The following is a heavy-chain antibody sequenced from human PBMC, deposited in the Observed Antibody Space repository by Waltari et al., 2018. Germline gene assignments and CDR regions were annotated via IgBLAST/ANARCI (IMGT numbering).Heavy chain of an antibody. Sequence: QVQLVESGGGAVQPGGSLRLSCAASGFTFRTFGMHWVRQAPGKGLEWVAVISYDGSEKYYADSGGGRFTISRDNSQNTLFLQMDSLRGEEMAVEYCAKDGVDYCKGTNCFTVYFQHWGLGTLVTVSP. CDR3: AKDGVDYCKGTNCFTVYFQH. CDR2: ISYDGSEK. D-gene: IGHD2-2*02. J-gene: IGHJ1*01. V-gene: IGHV3-30*18. CDR1: GFTFRTFG.